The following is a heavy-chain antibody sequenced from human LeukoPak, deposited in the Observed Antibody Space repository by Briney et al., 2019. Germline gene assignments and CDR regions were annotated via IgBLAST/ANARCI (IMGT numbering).Heavy chain of an antibody. CDR1: GGTFSSYA. Sequence: ASVKVSCKASGGTFSSYAISWVRQAPGQGLEWMGRIIPILGIAIYAQKFQGRVTITADKSTSTAYMELSSLRSEDTAVYYCARARTVDTAMTYYFDYWGQGTLVTVSS. J-gene: IGHJ4*02. CDR2: IIPILGIA. D-gene: IGHD5-18*01. V-gene: IGHV1-69*04. CDR3: ARARTVDTAMTYYFDY.